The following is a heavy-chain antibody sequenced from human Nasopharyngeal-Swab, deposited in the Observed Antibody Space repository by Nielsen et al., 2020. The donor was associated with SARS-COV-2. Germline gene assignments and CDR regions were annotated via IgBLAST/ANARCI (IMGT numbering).Heavy chain of an antibody. CDR3: ARGDIVLVVYAQSNWFDP. Sequence: SETLSLTCTVSGGSISSYYWSWIRQPPGKGLEWIGEINHSGSTNYNPSLKSRVTISVDTSKNQFSLKLSSVTAADTAVYYCARGDIVLVVYAQSNWFDPWGQGTLVTVSS. D-gene: IGHD2-8*02. V-gene: IGHV4-34*01. CDR2: INHSGST. CDR1: GGSISSYY. J-gene: IGHJ5*02.